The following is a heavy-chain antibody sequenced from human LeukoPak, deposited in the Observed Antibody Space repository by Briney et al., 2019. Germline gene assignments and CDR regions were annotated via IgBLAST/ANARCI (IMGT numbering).Heavy chain of an antibody. D-gene: IGHD3-16*01. Sequence: SETLSLTCTVSGGSISSGGYSWSWIRQPPGKGLEWIGYIYHSGSTYYNPSLKSRVTISVDRSKNQFSLKLSSVTAADTAVYYCASGGGASLGGNWFDPWGQGTLVTVSS. CDR3: ASGGGASLGGNWFDP. V-gene: IGHV4-30-2*01. CDR2: IYHSGST. J-gene: IGHJ5*02. CDR1: GGSISSGGYS.